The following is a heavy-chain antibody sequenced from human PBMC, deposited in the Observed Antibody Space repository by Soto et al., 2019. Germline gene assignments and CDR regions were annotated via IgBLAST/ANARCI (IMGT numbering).Heavy chain of an antibody. Sequence: EVQLVESGGGLVKPGGSLTLSCVTSEFPFTNAWMSWVRQVPGKGLEWVGRIKSQTDGGTADYAAPVKGRFTMSRDDSKNTLYLQMNSLKSEDTAIYYCTTYMMYSCFDYWGQGTLVTVSS. CDR2: IKSQTDGGTA. J-gene: IGHJ4*02. CDR1: EFPFTNAW. CDR3: TTYMMYSCFDY. V-gene: IGHV3-15*01. D-gene: IGHD2-8*01.